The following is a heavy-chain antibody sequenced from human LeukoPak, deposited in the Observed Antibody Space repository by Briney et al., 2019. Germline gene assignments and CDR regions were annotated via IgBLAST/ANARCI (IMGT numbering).Heavy chain of an antibody. CDR3: ASLYYYDSSGYYGTEYFQH. CDR2: IIPILGIA. CDR1: GGTFSSYT. Sequence: VASVNVSCKASGGTFSSYTISWVRQAPGQGLEWMGRIIPILGIANYAQKFQGRVTITADKSTSTAYMELSSLRSEDTAVYYCASLYYYDSSGYYGTEYFQHWGQGTLVTVSS. D-gene: IGHD3-22*01. V-gene: IGHV1-69*02. J-gene: IGHJ1*01.